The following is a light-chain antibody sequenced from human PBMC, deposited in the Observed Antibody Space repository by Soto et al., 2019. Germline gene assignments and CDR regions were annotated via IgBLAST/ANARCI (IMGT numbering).Light chain of an antibody. Sequence: QLVLTQSPSASASLGASVKLTCTLSSGYSTYAIAWHQQQSDKGPRFLMKINYDGTHSKGDGFFDRFSGSSSGAERHLTISSLQSEDEADYNCQSLGTGIQVFGGGTQLTVL. J-gene: IGLJ3*02. CDR1: SGYSTYA. CDR2: INYDGTH. V-gene: IGLV4-69*01. CDR3: QSLGTGIQV.